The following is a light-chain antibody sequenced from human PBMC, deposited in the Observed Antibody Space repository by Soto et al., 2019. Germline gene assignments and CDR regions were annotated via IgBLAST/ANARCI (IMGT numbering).Light chain of an antibody. CDR1: QGISSY. CDR2: AAS. J-gene: IGKJ1*01. Sequence: IWMTQSPSLLSASTGDRVTITCRASQGISSYLAWYQQKPGKAPKLLIYAASTLQSGVPSRFSGSGSGTDFTLTISSLQSEDFATYYCQQYYSYPPTFGQGTKVDIK. V-gene: IGKV1-8*01. CDR3: QQYYSYPPT.